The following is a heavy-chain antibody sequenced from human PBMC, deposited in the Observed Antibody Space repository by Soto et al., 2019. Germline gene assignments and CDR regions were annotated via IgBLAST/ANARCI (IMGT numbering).Heavy chain of an antibody. CDR1: GFTFSSYC. CDR3: AKSPILTGYYYYYYYGLDV. Sequence: GGSLRLSCAASGFTFSSYCMSWVRQAPGQGLEWVSAISGSGGSTYYADSVKGRFTISRDNSKNTLYLQMNSLRAEDTAVYYCAKSPILTGYYYYYYYGLDVWGQGTTVTVSS. CDR2: ISGSGGST. J-gene: IGHJ6*02. D-gene: IGHD3-9*01. V-gene: IGHV3-23*01.